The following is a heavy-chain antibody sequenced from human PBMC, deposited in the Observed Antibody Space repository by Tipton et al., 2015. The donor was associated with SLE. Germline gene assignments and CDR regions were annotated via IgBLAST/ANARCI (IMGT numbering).Heavy chain of an antibody. J-gene: IGHJ4*02. CDR1: GGSISSGSYY. D-gene: IGHD6-13*01. CDR2: IYYSGNT. V-gene: IGHV4-61*01. CDR3: ARGEAAAAEPYYFDY. Sequence: TLSLTCTVSGGSISSGSYYWSWIRQPPGKGLEWIGYIYYSGNTNYNPSLKNRVTISVDTSKTQFSLKLSSVTAADTAVYYCARGEAAAAEPYYFDYWGQGTLVTVSS.